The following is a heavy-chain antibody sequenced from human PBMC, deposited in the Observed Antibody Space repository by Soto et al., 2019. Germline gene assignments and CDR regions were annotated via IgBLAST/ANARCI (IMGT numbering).Heavy chain of an antibody. V-gene: IGHV4-39*01. D-gene: IGHD2-15*01. CDR3: ARHPPGVDTPIYFDY. J-gene: IGHJ4*02. Sequence: QLQLQESGPGLVKPSETLSLTCTVSGGSISSSSYYWGWIRQPPGKGLEWIGSIYYSGSTYYNPSLKSRVTISVDTSKNQFSLKLSSVTAADTAVYYCARHPPGVDTPIYFDYWGQGTLVTVSS. CDR2: IYYSGST. CDR1: GGSISSSSYY.